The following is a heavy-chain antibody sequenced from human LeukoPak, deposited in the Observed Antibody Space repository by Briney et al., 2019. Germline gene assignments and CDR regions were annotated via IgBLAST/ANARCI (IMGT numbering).Heavy chain of an antibody. Sequence: PGGSLRLSCAASGFTFSSYAMHWVRQAPGKGLEWVAVISYDGSNKYYADSVKGRFTISRDNSKNTLYLQMNSLRAEDTAVYYCARDLRDYYDSSGYTPGGYWGQGTLVTVSS. CDR3: ARDLRDYYDSSGYTPGGY. J-gene: IGHJ4*02. D-gene: IGHD3-22*01. CDR1: GFTFSSYA. V-gene: IGHV3-30-3*01. CDR2: ISYDGSNK.